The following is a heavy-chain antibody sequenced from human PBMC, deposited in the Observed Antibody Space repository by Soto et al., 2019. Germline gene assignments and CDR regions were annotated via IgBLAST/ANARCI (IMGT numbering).Heavy chain of an antibody. V-gene: IGHV1-2*04. J-gene: IGHJ6*02. Sequence: ASVKVSCKASGYSFTDYYIHWVRQAPGQGLEWLGRINPKSGGTSTAQKFQGWVTTTTDTSISTASMELTRLTSDDTAIYYCARGDSTDCSNGVCSFFYNHDMDVWGQGTTVTVSS. CDR1: GYSFTDYY. CDR3: ARGDSTDCSNGVCSFFYNHDMDV. D-gene: IGHD2-8*01. CDR2: INPKSGGT.